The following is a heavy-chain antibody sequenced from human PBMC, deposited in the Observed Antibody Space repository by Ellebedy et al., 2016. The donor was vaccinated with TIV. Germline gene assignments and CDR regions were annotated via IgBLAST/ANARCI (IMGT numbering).Heavy chain of an antibody. V-gene: IGHV1-2*02. CDR3: AGAKVDIVATRLEESFDY. Sequence: AASVKVSCKASGYTFTGYYMHWARQAPGQGLEWMGWINPNSGGTNYAQKFQGRVTMTRDTSISTAYMELSRLRSDDTAVYYCAGAKVDIVATRLEESFDYWGQGTLVTVSS. J-gene: IGHJ4*02. CDR1: GYTFTGYY. CDR2: INPNSGGT. D-gene: IGHD5-12*01.